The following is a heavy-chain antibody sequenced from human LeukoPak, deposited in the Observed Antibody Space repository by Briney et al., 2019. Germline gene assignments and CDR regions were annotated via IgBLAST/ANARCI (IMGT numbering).Heavy chain of an antibody. D-gene: IGHD6-13*01. CDR2: ISSSGST. V-gene: IGHV4-61*02. CDR1: GDSISSGDYY. J-gene: IGHJ4*02. Sequence: SQTLSLTCTVSGDSISSGDYYWSWIRQPAGKGLEWIGRISSSGSTNYNPSLKSRVTISVETSKNEFSLKLRSVTAADTAVYYCARVTGYRIEDYFDYWGQGTLVTVSS. CDR3: ARVTGYRIEDYFDY.